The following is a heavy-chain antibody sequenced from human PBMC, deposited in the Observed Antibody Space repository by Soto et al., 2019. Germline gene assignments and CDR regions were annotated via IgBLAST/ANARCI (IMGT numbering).Heavy chain of an antibody. CDR1: GGSISSGDYY. V-gene: IGHV4-30-4*01. D-gene: IGHD2-21*02. J-gene: IGHJ5*02. CDR2: IYYSGST. Sequence: QVQLQESGPGLVKPSQTLSLTCTVSGGSISSGDYYWSWIRQPPGKGLEWIGYIYYSGSTYYNPSLKSRVTISVDTSKNPFSLKLSSVTAADTAVYYCARAMVVTQNWFDPCGQGTLVTVSS. CDR3: ARAMVVTQNWFDP.